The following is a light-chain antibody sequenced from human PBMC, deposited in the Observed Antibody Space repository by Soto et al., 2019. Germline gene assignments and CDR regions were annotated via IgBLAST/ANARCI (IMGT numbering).Light chain of an antibody. J-gene: IGKJ5*01. CDR1: QGISNH. Sequence: IQLTQSPSSLSASVGDRVTITCRASQGISNHLGWYQQKPGKAPELLIYAASTLQTGVPSRFSGGGSGTDFTLTITSLQPEDFATYYCQQLNSYPITFGQGTRLEI. V-gene: IGKV1-9*01. CDR2: AAS. CDR3: QQLNSYPIT.